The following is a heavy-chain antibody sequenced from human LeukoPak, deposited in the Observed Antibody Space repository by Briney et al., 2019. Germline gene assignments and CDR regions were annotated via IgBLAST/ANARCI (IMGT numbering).Heavy chain of an antibody. CDR1: GFTFPAFW. CDR2: IKQDGSVK. J-gene: IGHJ4*02. D-gene: IGHD6-19*01. CDR3: AAVEPDY. Sequence: GGSLRLSCAASGFTFPAFWMSWVRQAPGKGLEWVANIKQDGSVKHYVDSMKGRFTVSRDNAKNSLYLQTNSLRAEDTAVYYCAAVEPDYWGQGTLVTVSS. V-gene: IGHV3-7*01.